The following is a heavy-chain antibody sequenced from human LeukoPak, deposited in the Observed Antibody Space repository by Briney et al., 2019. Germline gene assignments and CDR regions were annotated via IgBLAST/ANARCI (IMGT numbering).Heavy chain of an antibody. CDR2: ISWNSGSI. CDR3: AKGTTLRP. J-gene: IGHJ5*02. V-gene: IGHV3-9*01. Sequence: GGSLRLSCAASGFTFDDYAMHWVRQAPGKGLEWVSGISWNSGSIGYADSVKGRFTISRDNAKNSLYLQMNSLRAEDTAVYYCAKGTTLRPWGQGTLVTVSS. D-gene: IGHD1-14*01. CDR1: GFTFDDYA.